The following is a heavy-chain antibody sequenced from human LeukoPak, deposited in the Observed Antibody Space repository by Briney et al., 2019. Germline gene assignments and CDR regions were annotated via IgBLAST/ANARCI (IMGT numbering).Heavy chain of an antibody. CDR1: GGSITTTSYY. CDR2: IYYTGST. CDR3: ARMYDSSGYYMAPVYFDY. D-gene: IGHD3-22*01. J-gene: IGHJ4*02. Sequence: PSETLSLTCSVSGGSITTTSYYWGWIRQPPGKGLEWIGNIYYTGSTYYNPSLKSRVSISVDTSKSQFSLRLSSVTAADTAVYYCARMYDSSGYYMAPVYFDYWGQGTLVSVSS. V-gene: IGHV4-39*07.